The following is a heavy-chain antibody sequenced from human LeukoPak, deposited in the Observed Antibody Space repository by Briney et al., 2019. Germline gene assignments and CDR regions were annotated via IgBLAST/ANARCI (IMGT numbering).Heavy chain of an antibody. Sequence: PGGSLRLSCAASGFTFSSYSMNWVRQAPGKGLEWVSSISSSSSYIHYADSVKGRFTISRDNAKNSLYLQMNSLRAEDTAVYYCARGTRVAANLHTAWGQGTLVTVSS. CDR3: ARGTRVAANLHTA. J-gene: IGHJ5*02. V-gene: IGHV3-21*01. D-gene: IGHD2-15*01. CDR1: GFTFSSYS. CDR2: ISSSSSYI.